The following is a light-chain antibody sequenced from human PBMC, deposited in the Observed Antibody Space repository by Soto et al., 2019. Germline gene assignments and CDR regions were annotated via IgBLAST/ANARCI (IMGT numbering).Light chain of an antibody. J-gene: IGKJ1*01. CDR2: GAS. CDR1: QSVSSSY. V-gene: IGKV3-20*01. CDR3: QQYGSSPQT. Sequence: EIVFTQSPGTLSLSPGERATLSCRASQSVSSSYLAWYQQKPGQAPRLLIYGASSRATGIPGRFSGSGSGTDFTLTISRLEPEDFAVYYCQQYGSSPQTFGQGTKVDIK.